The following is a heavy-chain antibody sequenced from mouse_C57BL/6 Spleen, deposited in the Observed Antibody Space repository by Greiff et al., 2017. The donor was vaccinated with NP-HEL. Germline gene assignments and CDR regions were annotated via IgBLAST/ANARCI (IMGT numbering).Heavy chain of an antibody. CDR2: IDPETGGT. CDR3: TIGTWDGGWYFDV. CDR1: GYTFTDYE. J-gene: IGHJ1*03. V-gene: IGHV1-15*01. D-gene: IGHD4-1*01. Sequence: VQLQQSGAELVRPGASVTLSCKASGYTFTDYEMHWVKQTPVHGLEWIGAIDPETGGTAYNQKFKGKAILTADKSSSTAYMELRSLTSEDSAVYYCTIGTWDGGWYFDVWGTGTTVTVSS.